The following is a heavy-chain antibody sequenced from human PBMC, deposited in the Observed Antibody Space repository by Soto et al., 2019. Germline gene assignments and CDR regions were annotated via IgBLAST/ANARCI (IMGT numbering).Heavy chain of an antibody. CDR2: IYYSGST. Sequence: PSETLSLTCTVSGGSISRYYWNWIRQPPGKGLEWIGYIYYSGSTNYNPSLQSRVTISVDTSKNQFSLKLSSVTAADTAVYYCARSSWVSMVCGVRTKYYYGMDVWGQGTTVTVSS. J-gene: IGHJ6*02. V-gene: IGHV4-59*01. D-gene: IGHD3-10*01. CDR1: GGSISRYY. CDR3: ARSSWVSMVCGVRTKYYYGMDV.